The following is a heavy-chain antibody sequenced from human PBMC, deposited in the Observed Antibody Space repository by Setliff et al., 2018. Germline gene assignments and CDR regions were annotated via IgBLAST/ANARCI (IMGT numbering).Heavy chain of an antibody. J-gene: IGHJ4*02. CDR2: VSSGTA. Sequence: GGSLRLSCAASGFTLSTYNMNWVRQAPGKGLEWISFVSSGTAEYAASVKGRFTISRDDSKSIAYLQMNSLKTEDTAVYYCTRLKYSSGWYFDYWGQGTLVTVSS. V-gene: IGHV3-49*04. CDR1: GFTLSTYN. CDR3: TRLKYSSGWYFDY. D-gene: IGHD6-19*01.